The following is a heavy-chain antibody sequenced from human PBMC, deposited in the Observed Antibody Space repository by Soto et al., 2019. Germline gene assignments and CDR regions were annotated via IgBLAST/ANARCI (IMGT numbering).Heavy chain of an antibody. D-gene: IGHD1-7*01. CDR1: GDSFSSYW. Sequence: PGESLKISCKGSGDSFSSYWINWVRQMPGKGLEWLGRIDPSDSHTDYSPSFQGHVTISADKSINTAYLQWSSLRASDTAIYYCARVDWNYDLPRFAMHVWGQGTTVTV. CDR3: ARVDWNYDLPRFAMHV. CDR2: IDPSDSHT. V-gene: IGHV5-10-1*01. J-gene: IGHJ6*02.